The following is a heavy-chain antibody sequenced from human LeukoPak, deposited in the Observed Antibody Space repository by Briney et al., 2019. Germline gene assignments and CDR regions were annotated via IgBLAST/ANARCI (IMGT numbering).Heavy chain of an antibody. CDR3: AREYCSGGSCYNDAFDI. CDR1: GITFRNYS. Sequence: GGSLRLSCAVSGITFRNYSMNWVRQAPGKGLEWVSSISSSSSYIYYADSVKGRFTISRDNAKNSLYLQMNSLRAEDTAVYYCAREYCSGGSCYNDAFDIRGQGTMVTVSS. D-gene: IGHD2-15*01. V-gene: IGHV3-21*01. CDR2: ISSSSSYI. J-gene: IGHJ3*02.